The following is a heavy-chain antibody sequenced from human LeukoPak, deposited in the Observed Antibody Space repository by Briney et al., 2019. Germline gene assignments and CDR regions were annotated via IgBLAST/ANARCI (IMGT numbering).Heavy chain of an antibody. Sequence: SETLSLTCTVSGGSIIDSSYYWGWIRQPPGKGLEWIGNIYYFGTTLHNPSLKSRVTMSVDTSKNQFSLKLSSVTAADTAVYYCARHEGLYVNWFDPWGQGTLVTVSS. J-gene: IGHJ5*02. CDR3: ARHEGLYVNWFDP. V-gene: IGHV4-39*01. CDR2: IYYFGTT. D-gene: IGHD3-10*02. CDR1: GGSIIDSSYY.